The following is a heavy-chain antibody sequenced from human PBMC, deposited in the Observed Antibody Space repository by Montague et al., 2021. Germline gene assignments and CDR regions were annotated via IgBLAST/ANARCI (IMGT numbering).Heavy chain of an antibody. CDR2: IYYSGST. Sequence: SETLSLTCTVSGGSISSSSYYWGWIRQPPGKRLEWIGSIYYSGSTYYNPSLKSRLTISVDTSKKQFTLKLSSVTAADTAVYYCARGQWLVPYYLDSWGQGTLVTVSS. CDR1: GGSISSSSYY. CDR3: ARGQWLVPYYLDS. J-gene: IGHJ4*02. D-gene: IGHD6-19*01. V-gene: IGHV4-39*06.